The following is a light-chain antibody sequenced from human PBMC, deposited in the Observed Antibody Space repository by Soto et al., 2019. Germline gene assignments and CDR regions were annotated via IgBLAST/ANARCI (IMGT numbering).Light chain of an antibody. J-gene: IGLJ1*01. CDR1: NSNIGSNT. V-gene: IGLV1-44*01. CDR2: YDN. Sequence: LTQPPSASGTPGQRVTISCSGSNSNIGSNTVNWYQQLPGTAPKLLIYYDNLRPSGVPDRISGSKSGTSASLAISGLQSDDEADYYCAAWDDSLNGRVFGTGTQLTVL. CDR3: AAWDDSLNGRV.